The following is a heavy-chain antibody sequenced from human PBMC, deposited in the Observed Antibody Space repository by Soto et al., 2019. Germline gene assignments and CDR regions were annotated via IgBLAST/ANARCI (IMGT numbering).Heavy chain of an antibody. CDR2: ISGSGGST. D-gene: IGHD4-17*01. J-gene: IGHJ4*02. V-gene: IGHV3-23*01. Sequence: GGSLRLSCAASGFTFSSYAMSWVRQAPGKGLEWVSAISGSGGSTYYADSVKGRFTISRDNSKNTLYLQMNSLRAEDTAVYYCAKDPMGFADYPDLFYYWGQGTLVTVSS. CDR3: AKDPMGFADYPDLFYY. CDR1: GFTFSSYA.